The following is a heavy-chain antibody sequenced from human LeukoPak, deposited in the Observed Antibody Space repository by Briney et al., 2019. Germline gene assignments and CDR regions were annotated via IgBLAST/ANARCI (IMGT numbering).Heavy chain of an antibody. D-gene: IGHD2-15*01. J-gene: IGHJ4*02. CDR2: IYYSGST. V-gene: IGHV4-59*01. CDR1: GGSISSYY. CDR3: ARAATPLFFDY. Sequence: PSETLSLTCTVSGGSISSYYWSWIRQPPGKGLEWIGYIYYSGSTNYNPSLKSRVTISVDTSKSQFSLKLSSVTAADTAVYYCARAATPLFFDYWGQGTLVTVSS.